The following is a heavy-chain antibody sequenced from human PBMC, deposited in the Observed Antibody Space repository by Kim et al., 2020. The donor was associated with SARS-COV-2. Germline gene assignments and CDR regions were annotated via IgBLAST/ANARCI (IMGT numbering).Heavy chain of an antibody. CDR2: INHSGST. CDR3: ARGRGPYQLLWPRSSGDDY. Sequence: SETLSLTCAVYGGSFSGYYWSWIRQPPGKGLEWIGEINHSGSTNYNPSLKSRVTISVDTSKNQFSLKLSSVTAADRAVYYCARGRGPYQLLWPRSSGDDYWGRGTLVTVSS. V-gene: IGHV4-34*01. D-gene: IGHD2-2*01. CDR1: GGSFSGYY. J-gene: IGHJ4*02.